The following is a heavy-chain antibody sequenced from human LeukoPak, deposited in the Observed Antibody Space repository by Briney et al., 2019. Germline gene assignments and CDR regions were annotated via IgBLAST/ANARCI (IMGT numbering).Heavy chain of an antibody. J-gene: IGHJ3*02. CDR3: ARRSQTLISSGPFDI. D-gene: IGHD3-10*01. Sequence: SETLSLTCTVSGGSPCGYYWGCMPQPPGKGLEWIGYIYYSGSTNYNPSLKSRVTISVDTSKNQSSLKLSSVTAADTAVYYCARRSQTLISSGPFDIWGRGTMVTVSS. V-gene: IGHV4-59*08. CDR2: IYYSGST. CDR1: GGSPCGYY.